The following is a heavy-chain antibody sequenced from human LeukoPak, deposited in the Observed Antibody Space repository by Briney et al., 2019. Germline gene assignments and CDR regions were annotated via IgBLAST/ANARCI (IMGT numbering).Heavy chain of an antibody. CDR2: ISGSATST. Sequence: PGGSLRLSCAVSGFTFNSYAMSWVRQAPGKGLEWVSGISGSATSTSYGDSVKGRFTISRDNSNNTLYLQMNSLRAEDTAVYYCVRGSSGIYHALIDSWGQGTLVTVSS. CDR1: GFTFNSYA. J-gene: IGHJ4*02. CDR3: VRGSSGIYHALIDS. V-gene: IGHV3-23*01. D-gene: IGHD1-26*01.